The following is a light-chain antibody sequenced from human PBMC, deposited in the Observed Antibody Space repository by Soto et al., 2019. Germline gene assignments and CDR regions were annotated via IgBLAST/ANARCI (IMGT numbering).Light chain of an antibody. CDR2: AGS. CDR1: QSISSY. J-gene: IGKJ1*01. CDR3: QKSYTIPWT. V-gene: IGKV1-39*01. Sequence: DIQMTQSPSSLSASVGDRVTITCRASQSISSYLNWFQQKPGKAPRLLIYAGSRLLGGVPLRFSASESGTDSTLTISSLQPEDFATYFCQKSYTIPWTFGLGTKVDIK.